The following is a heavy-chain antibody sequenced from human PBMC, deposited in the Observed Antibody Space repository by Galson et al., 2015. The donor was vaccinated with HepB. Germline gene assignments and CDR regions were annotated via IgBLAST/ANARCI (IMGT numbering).Heavy chain of an antibody. J-gene: IGHJ4*02. CDR2: ISWNSGSI. CDR1: GFTFDDYA. D-gene: IGHD6-19*01. CDR3: AKDLGGYSSGWYFFH. Sequence: SLRLSCAASGFTFDDYAMHWVRQAPGKGLEWVSGISWNSGSIGYADSVKGRFTISRDNAKNSLYLQMNSLRAEDTAVYYCAKDLGGYSSGWYFFHWGQGTLVTVSS. V-gene: IGHV3-9*01.